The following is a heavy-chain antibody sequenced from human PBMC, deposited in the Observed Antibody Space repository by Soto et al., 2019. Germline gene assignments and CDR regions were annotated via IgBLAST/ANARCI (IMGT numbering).Heavy chain of an antibody. Sequence: GGSLRLSCAASGFTFSSYSMNWVRQAPGKGLEWVSYISSSSSTIYYADSVKGRFTISRDNAKNSLYLQMNSLRDEDTAVYYCARDLRGRGYYYYYGMDVWGQGTTVTVCS. V-gene: IGHV3-48*02. D-gene: IGHD1-26*01. CDR3: ARDLRGRGYYYYYGMDV. CDR2: ISSSSSTI. J-gene: IGHJ6*02. CDR1: GFTFSSYS.